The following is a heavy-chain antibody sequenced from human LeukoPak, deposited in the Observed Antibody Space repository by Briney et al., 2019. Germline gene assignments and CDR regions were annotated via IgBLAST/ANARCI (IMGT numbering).Heavy chain of an antibody. CDR3: AKERRLEGDFDY. J-gene: IGHJ4*02. V-gene: IGHV3-23*01. CDR1: GFTFSSYA. Sequence: PGGSLRLSCAASGFTFSSYAMSWVRQAPGKGLEWVSGISASGLSTYYPDSVKGRFTISRDNSKNTLYLQMNSLRAEDTAVYYCAKERRLEGDFDYWGQGALVTVSS. D-gene: IGHD5-12*01. CDR2: ISASGLST.